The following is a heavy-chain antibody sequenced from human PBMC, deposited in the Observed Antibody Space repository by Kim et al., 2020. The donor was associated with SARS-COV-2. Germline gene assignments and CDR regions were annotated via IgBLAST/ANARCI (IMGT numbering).Heavy chain of an antibody. V-gene: IGHV4-39*01. Sequence: SETLSLTCTVSGGSISSSSYYWGRIRQPPGMGLEWIGSIYYSGSTYYNPSLKSRVTISGDTTKTPFSLKLSSVTAADAAVYYCARQRYSSSWHYWGQGTLVTVSS. CDR1: GGSISSSSYY. CDR3: ARQRYSSSWHY. CDR2: IYYSGST. D-gene: IGHD6-13*01. J-gene: IGHJ4*02.